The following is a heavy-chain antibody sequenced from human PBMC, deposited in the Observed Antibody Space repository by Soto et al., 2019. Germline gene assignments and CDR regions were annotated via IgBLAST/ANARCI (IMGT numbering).Heavy chain of an antibody. CDR2: IYYSGST. Sequence: SETLSLTCTVSGGSISREYWSWIRQPPGKGLEWIGYIYYSGSTNYNPSLKSRVTISVDTSKNQFSLKLSSVTAADTAVYYCARVNSSIVVVPAARPPAYYYYGMDGWGQGTTVTVSS. J-gene: IGHJ6*02. CDR1: GGSISREY. D-gene: IGHD2-2*01. CDR3: ARVNSSIVVVPAARPPAYYYYGMDG. V-gene: IGHV4-59*01.